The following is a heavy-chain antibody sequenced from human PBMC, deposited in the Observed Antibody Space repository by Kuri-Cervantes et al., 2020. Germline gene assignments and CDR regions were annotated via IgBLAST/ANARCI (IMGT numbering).Heavy chain of an antibody. V-gene: IGHV1-69*02. CDR1: GYTFTGYY. CDR2: IIPILGIA. J-gene: IGHJ5*02. D-gene: IGHD4-17*01. Sequence: SVKVSCKASGYTFTGYYMHWVRQAPGQGLEWMGRIIPILGIANYAQKFQGRVTITADKSTSTAYMELSSLRSEDTAVYYCASSSTTVTTGWFDPWGQGTLVTVSS. CDR3: ASSSTTVTTGWFDP.